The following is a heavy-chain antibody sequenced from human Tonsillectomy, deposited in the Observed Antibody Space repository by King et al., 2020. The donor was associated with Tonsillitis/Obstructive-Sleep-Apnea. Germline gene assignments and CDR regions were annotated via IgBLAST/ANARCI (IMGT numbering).Heavy chain of an antibody. V-gene: IGHV1-18*01. CDR1: GYTFTSYG. J-gene: IGHJ5*02. Sequence: VQLVESGAEVKKPGASVKVSCKASGYTFTSYGISWVRQAPGQGLEWMGWISTYNGNTNYAQKLQGRVTMTTDTSTSTAYMELRRLRSDDTAVYYCAGDGVYYDILTGYYRWFDPWGKGTLVTVSS. CDR2: ISTYNGNT. D-gene: IGHD3-9*01. CDR3: AGDGVYYDILTGYYRWFDP.